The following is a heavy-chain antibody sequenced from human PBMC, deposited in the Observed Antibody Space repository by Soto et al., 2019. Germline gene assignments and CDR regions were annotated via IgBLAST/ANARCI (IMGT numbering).Heavy chain of an antibody. D-gene: IGHD3-22*01. Sequence: RLSCAASGFTFSSYAMSWVRQAPGKGLEWVSAISGSGGSTYYADSVKGRFTISRDNSKNTLYLQMNSLRAEDTAVYYCAKDQAPYYYDSSGSLDFWGQGTLVTVSS. CDR1: GFTFSSYA. CDR3: AKDQAPYYYDSSGSLDF. CDR2: ISGSGGST. J-gene: IGHJ4*02. V-gene: IGHV3-23*01.